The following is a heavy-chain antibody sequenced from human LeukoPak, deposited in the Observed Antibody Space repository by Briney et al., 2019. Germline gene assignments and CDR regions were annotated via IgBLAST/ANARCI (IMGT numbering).Heavy chain of an antibody. CDR3: ARDQFGVIIVTSQYYFDY. Sequence: GGSLRLSCAASGFTFDDYGMSWVRQAPGKGLEGVSGINWNGGSTVYADSVKRRFTISRDNAKNSLYLQMNSLRAEDTALYYCARDQFGVIIVTSQYYFDYWGQGTLVTVSS. J-gene: IGHJ4*02. CDR2: INWNGGST. V-gene: IGHV3-20*04. CDR1: GFTFDDYG. D-gene: IGHD3-3*01.